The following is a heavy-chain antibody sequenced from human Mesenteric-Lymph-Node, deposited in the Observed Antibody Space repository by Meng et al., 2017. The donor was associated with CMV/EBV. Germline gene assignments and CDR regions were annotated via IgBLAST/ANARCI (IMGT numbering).Heavy chain of an antibody. V-gene: IGHV1-2*02. J-gene: IGHJ6*02. Sequence: ASVKVSCKASGYTFTDYYMHWVRQAPGRGLEWMGWINPNTGGTEYAQKFQGRVTITADKSTSTAYMELSSLRSEDTAVYYCARDYGSGSYSGHYYGMDVWGQGTTVTVSS. CDR2: INPNTGGT. CDR1: GYTFTDYY. D-gene: IGHD3-10*01. CDR3: ARDYGSGSYSGHYYGMDV.